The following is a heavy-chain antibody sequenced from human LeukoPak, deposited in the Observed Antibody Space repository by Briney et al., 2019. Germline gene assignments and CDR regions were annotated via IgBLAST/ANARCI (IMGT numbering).Heavy chain of an antibody. J-gene: IGHJ6*03. CDR2: IIPIFGTA. D-gene: IGHD2-2*01. CDR3: ATPIVVVPAAMPNYYMDV. V-gene: IGHV1-69*13. CDR1: GGTFSGYA. Sequence: SVKVSCKASGGTFSGYAISWVRQAPGQGLEWMGGIIPIFGTANYAQKFQGRVTITADESTSTAYMELSSLRSEDTAVYYCATPIVVVPAAMPNYYMDVWGKGTTVTVSS.